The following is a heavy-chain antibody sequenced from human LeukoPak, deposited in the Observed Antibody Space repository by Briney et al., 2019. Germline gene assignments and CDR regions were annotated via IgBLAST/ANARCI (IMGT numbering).Heavy chain of an antibody. CDR1: GFTFTSYA. V-gene: IGHV3-23*01. D-gene: IGHD2/OR15-2a*01. J-gene: IGHJ4*02. Sequence: GSLRLSCAASGFTFTSYALDWVRQAPGKGLEWSSVISGDGDSTHYADSVKGRFTISRENSKNTLYLQMNSLRAEDTAVYYCARDEYKADAYWGQGTRVTVSS. CDR2: ISGDGDST. CDR3: ARDEYKADAY.